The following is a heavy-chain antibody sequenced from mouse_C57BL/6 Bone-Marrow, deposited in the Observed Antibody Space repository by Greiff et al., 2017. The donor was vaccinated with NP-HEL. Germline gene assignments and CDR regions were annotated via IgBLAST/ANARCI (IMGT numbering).Heavy chain of an antibody. CDR3: ARRGIYYYGSSYPWYFDV. V-gene: IGHV4-1*01. CDR2: INPDSSTI. D-gene: IGHD1-1*01. CDR1: GIDFSRYW. J-gene: IGHJ1*03. Sequence: SAAGIDFSRYWMSWVRRAPGKGLEWIGEINPDSSTINYAPSLKDKFIISRDNAKNTLYLQMSKVRSEDTALYYCARRGIYYYGSSYPWYFDVWGTGTTVTVSS.